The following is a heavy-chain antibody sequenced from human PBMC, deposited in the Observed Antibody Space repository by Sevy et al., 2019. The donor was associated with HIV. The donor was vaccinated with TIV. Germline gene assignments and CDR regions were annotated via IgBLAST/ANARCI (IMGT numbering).Heavy chain of an antibody. D-gene: IGHD3-22*01. J-gene: IGHJ3*02. V-gene: IGHV1-69*13. Sequence: ASVKVSCKASGGTFSSYAISWVRQAPGQGLEWMGGIIPIFGTANYAQKFQGRVTITADESTSTAYMELCSLRSEDTAVYYCASFNYYDSSGSDDAFDIWGQGTMVTVSS. CDR3: ASFNYYDSSGSDDAFDI. CDR2: IIPIFGTA. CDR1: GGTFSSYA.